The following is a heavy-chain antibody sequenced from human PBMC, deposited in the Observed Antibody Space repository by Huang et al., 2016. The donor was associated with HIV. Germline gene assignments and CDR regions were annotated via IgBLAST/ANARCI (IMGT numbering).Heavy chain of an antibody. V-gene: IGHV3-21*02. J-gene: IGHJ5*02. Sequence: EVELVESGGGLVKPGGSLRLSCAASGFAFSSYGMNWVRQARGKGLEWVAFIGSDSSYIYYADSGKGRVTISRDNAKSSIYLQLDSLRAEDTAVYYCAYQQWLVGGLNHWGQGTLVVVSS. CDR2: IGSDSSYI. D-gene: IGHD6-19*01. CDR3: AYQQWLVGGLNH. CDR1: GFAFSSYG.